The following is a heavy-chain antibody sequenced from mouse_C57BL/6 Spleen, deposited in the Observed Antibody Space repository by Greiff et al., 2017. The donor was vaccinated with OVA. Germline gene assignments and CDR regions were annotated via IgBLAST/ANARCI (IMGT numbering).Heavy chain of an antibody. V-gene: IGHV1-26*01. Sequence: EVQLQPSGPELVKPGASVKISCKASGYTFTDYYMNWVKQSHGKSLEWIGDINTNNGSTSYNQKFKGKATLTVNKSSSTAYMELRSRTSEDSAVYYCAKEITTLVAHFDYWGQGTTRTVSS. D-gene: IGHD1-1*01. CDR1: GYTFTDYY. CDR2: INTNNGST. J-gene: IGHJ2*01. CDR3: AKEITTLVAHFDY.